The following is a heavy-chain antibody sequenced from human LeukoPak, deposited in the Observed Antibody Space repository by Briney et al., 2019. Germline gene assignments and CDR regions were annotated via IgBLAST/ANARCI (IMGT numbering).Heavy chain of an antibody. D-gene: IGHD3-10*01. CDR1: GGSISSYY. Sequence: SETLSLTCTVSGGSISSYYWSWIRQPAGEGLEWMGRIFTSGSTNYNHSLKSRVTMSVDTSKNQFSLKLSSVTAADTAVYYCARETVWFGSDYYYYGMDVWGQGTTVTVSS. CDR3: ARETVWFGSDYYYYGMDV. V-gene: IGHV4-4*07. CDR2: IFTSGST. J-gene: IGHJ6*02.